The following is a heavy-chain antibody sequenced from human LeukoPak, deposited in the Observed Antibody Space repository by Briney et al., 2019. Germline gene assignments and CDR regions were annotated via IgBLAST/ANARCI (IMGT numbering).Heavy chain of an antibody. D-gene: IGHD3-10*01. CDR1: GVSISRGGYY. Sequence: SQTLSLTCTVSGVSISRGGYYWVWIRERPGKGLEWIGYISYSGSTHYNPSLKSRVTMSVDTSKNQFSLNLSFVTAADTAVYYCARDGSGSNGHFDYWGQGILATVSS. CDR3: ARDGSGSNGHFDY. CDR2: ISYSGST. V-gene: IGHV4-31*03. J-gene: IGHJ4*02.